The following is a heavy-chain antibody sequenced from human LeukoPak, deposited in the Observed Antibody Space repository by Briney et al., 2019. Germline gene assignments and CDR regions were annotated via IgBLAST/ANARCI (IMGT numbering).Heavy chain of an antibody. Sequence: GGSLRLSCAASGFTFSSYSFNWVRQAPGMGLEWVSSISTSNSYIYYADSVKGRFTISRDNAKNSLYLQMSSLRAEDTAVYYCARGGNGDSALDYWGLGTLVTVSS. D-gene: IGHD4-17*01. V-gene: IGHV3-21*01. CDR3: ARGGNGDSALDY. J-gene: IGHJ4*02. CDR1: GFTFSSYS. CDR2: ISTSNSYI.